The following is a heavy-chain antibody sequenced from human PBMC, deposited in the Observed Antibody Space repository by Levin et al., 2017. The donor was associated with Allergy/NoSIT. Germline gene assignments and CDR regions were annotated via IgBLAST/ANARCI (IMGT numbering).Heavy chain of an antibody. CDR2: ITSSGGYI. J-gene: IGHJ4*02. CDR3: AREYYYDSSGRFDY. D-gene: IGHD3-22*01. CDR1: GFTFSFYS. V-gene: IGHV3-21*01. Sequence: PGGSLRLSCAASGFTFSFYSMNWVRQAPGKGLEWVSSITSSGGYIYYADSVKGRFTISRDNAKNSLYLQMNSLRAEDTAVYYCAREYYYDSSGRFDYWGQGTLVTVSS.